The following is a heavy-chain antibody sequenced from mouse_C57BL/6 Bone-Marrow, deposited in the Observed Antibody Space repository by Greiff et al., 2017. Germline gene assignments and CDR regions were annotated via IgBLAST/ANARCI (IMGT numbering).Heavy chain of an antibody. CDR1: GYTFTDYN. V-gene: IGHV1-18*01. CDR3: ARGPFLYYGSPHFDY. Sequence: VQLQQSGPELVKPGASVKIPCKASGYTFTDYNMDWVKQSHGKSLEWIGDINPNNGGTIYNQKFKGKATLTVDKSSSTAYMELRSLTSEDTAVYDGARGPFLYYGSPHFDYWGQGTTLTVSS. J-gene: IGHJ2*01. CDR2: INPNNGGT. D-gene: IGHD1-1*01.